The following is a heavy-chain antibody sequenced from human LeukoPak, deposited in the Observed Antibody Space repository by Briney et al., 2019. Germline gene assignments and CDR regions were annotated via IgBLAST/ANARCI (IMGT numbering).Heavy chain of an antibody. CDR2: IYSGGST. CDR1: GFTVSSNY. D-gene: IGHD6-6*01. J-gene: IGHJ4*02. CDR3: ARALYSSSSGY. V-gene: IGHV3-53*01. Sequence: GGSLRLSCAASGFTVSSNYMSWLRQAPGKGLEWVSIIYSGGSTYYADSVTGRFTISRNNSKNTIYLQMNNLRAEDTAVYYCARALYSSSSGYWGQGTLVTVSS.